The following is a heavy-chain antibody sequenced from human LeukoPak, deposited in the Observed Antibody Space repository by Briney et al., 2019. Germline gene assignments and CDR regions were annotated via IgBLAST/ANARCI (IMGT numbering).Heavy chain of an antibody. CDR3: ARAGNNWSFDY. V-gene: IGHV4-59*02. Sequence: SETLSLTCTVSGDSVSIYYWSWIRQPPGKGLEWIGYIYYRGNTNYNPSLKSRVTMAVDTSKNQFSLKVSSVTAADTAVYYCARAGNNWSFDYWGQGTLVTVSS. CDR2: IYYRGNT. D-gene: IGHD1-1*01. J-gene: IGHJ4*02. CDR1: GDSVSIYY.